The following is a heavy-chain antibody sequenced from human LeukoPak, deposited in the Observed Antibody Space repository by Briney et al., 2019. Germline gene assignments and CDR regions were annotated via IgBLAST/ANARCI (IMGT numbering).Heavy chain of an antibody. V-gene: IGHV4-59*12. D-gene: IGHD3-16*01. J-gene: IGHJ5*02. CDR1: GGSISSYY. CDR2: IYYSGST. CDR3: ARRLRDLNWFDP. Sequence: SETLSLTCTVSGGSISSYYWSWLRQPPGKGLEWIGYIYYSGSTNYNPSLKSRVTISVETSKNQFSLKLSSVTAADTAVYYCARRLRDLNWFDPWGQGTLVTVSS.